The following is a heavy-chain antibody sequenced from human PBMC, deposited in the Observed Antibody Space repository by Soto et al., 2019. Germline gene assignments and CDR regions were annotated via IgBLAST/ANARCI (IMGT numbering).Heavy chain of an antibody. V-gene: IGHV3-48*02. CDR3: TTSTGHLNH. CDR2: ITGSSDRI. J-gene: IGHJ4*02. D-gene: IGHD2-8*02. CDR1: GLTFSVYT. Sequence: EVQLVESGGGWVQPGGSLRLSCAASGLTFSVYTMNWVRQAPGKGLDWVSYITGSSDRILFADSVKGRFTVSRDNAKNSLYLQMNSLRDEDTGVYYCTTSTGHLNHWGQGILVSVSS.